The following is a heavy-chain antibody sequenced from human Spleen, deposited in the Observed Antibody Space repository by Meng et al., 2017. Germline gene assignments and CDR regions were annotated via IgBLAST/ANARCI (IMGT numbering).Heavy chain of an antibody. CDR2: INPNSGGT. CDR3: AKYYDILTGYTDYFDY. CDR1: GYTFTGYY. D-gene: IGHD3-9*01. Sequence: ASVKVSCKASGYTFTGYYMHWVRQAPGQGLEWMGWINPNSGGTNYAQKFQGRVTITADESTSTAYMELSSLRSEDTAVYYCAKYYDILTGYTDYFDYWGQGTLVTVSS. J-gene: IGHJ4*02. V-gene: IGHV1-2*02.